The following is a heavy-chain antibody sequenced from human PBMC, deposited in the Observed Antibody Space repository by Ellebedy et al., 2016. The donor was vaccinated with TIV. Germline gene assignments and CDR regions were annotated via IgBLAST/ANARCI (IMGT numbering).Heavy chain of an antibody. CDR3: ARGSYNSGVLGY. D-gene: IGHD1-26*01. CDR1: GFTFSINT. Sequence: PGGSLRLSCAASGFTFSINTMTWVRQSPGKGLEWIASIKSGTGYIDYADSVKGRFTLSRDNANSSLSLQMSSLRGDDTAIYYCARGSYNSGVLGYWGQGTLVTVSS. CDR2: IKSGTGYI. V-gene: IGHV3-21*01. J-gene: IGHJ4*02.